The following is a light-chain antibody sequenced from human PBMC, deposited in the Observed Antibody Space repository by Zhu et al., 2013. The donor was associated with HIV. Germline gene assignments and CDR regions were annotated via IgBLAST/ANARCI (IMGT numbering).Light chain of an antibody. CDR3: QSSDSSLSGSRV. V-gene: IGLV1-44*01. CDR2: TND. Sequence: QSVLTQPPSASGTPGQRVTISCSGSRSNIGNNAVHWYQQVPGTAPKLLINTNDQRPSGVPDRISGSKSGTSASLSISGLQSEDEADYYCQSSDSSLSGSRVFGGGTKLTVL. CDR1: RSNIGNNA. J-gene: IGLJ3*02.